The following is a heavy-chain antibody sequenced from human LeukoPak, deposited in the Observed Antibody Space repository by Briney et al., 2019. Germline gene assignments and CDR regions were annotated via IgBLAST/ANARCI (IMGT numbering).Heavy chain of an antibody. D-gene: IGHD3-3*01. Sequence: GGSLRLSCAASGFTFSDYYMSWLRQAPGKGLKWVSYISSSGSTIYYADSVKGRFTISRDNAKNSLYLQMNSLRAEDTAVYYCARSVDYDFWSEDIGLEYWGQGTLVTVSS. V-gene: IGHV3-11*04. CDR2: ISSSGSTI. CDR1: GFTFSDYY. J-gene: IGHJ4*02. CDR3: ARSVDYDFWSEDIGLEY.